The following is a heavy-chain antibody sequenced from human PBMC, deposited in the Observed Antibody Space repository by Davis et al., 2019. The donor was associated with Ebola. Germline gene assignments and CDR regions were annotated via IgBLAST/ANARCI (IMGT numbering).Heavy chain of an antibody. D-gene: IGHD3-3*01. CDR3: AREGRVFALDY. CDR1: GFTFSSYG. J-gene: IGHJ4*02. Sequence: GESLKISCAASGFTFSSYGMHWVRQAPGKGLEWVAVIWYDGSNKYYADSVKGRFTISRDNAKNTVYLQMNDLRAEDTAVYYCAREGRVFALDYWGQGALVTVSS. CDR2: IWYDGSNK. V-gene: IGHV3-33*01.